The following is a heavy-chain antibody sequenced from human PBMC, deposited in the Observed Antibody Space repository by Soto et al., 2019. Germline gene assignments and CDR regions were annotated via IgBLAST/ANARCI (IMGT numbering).Heavy chain of an antibody. CDR3: ARAAAALYYYGMDV. V-gene: IGHV3-53*01. Sequence: PGGSLRLSCAASGFTVSSNYMSWVRQAPGKGLEWVSVIYSGGSTYYADSVKGRFTISRDNSKNTLYLQMNSLRAEDTAVYYCARAAAALYYYGMDVWGQGTTLTVSS. D-gene: IGHD6-13*01. CDR2: IYSGGST. CDR1: GFTVSSNY. J-gene: IGHJ6*02.